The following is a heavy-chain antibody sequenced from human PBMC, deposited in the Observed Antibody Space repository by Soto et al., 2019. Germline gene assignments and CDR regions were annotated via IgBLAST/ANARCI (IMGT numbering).Heavy chain of an antibody. CDR1: AFTFSSYA. D-gene: IGHD6-19*01. V-gene: IGHV3-64*01. Sequence: EVQLVESGGGLVQPGGSLRLSCAASAFTFSSYAMHWVRQAPGRGLEYVSAISSNGGNTYYANSVKGRFTISRDNSKNTLYLQMGSLRAEDMGMYYWAREAAGFRRYYFDYWGQGTLVTVSS. CDR2: ISSNGGNT. J-gene: IGHJ4*02. CDR3: AREAAGFRRYYFDY.